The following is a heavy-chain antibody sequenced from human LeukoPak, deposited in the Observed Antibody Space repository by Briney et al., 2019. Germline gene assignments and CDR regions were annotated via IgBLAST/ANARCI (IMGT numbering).Heavy chain of an antibody. D-gene: IGHD3-10*01. V-gene: IGHV3-30*02. J-gene: IGHJ4*02. Sequence: QSGGSLRLSCAASGFTFSSYGMHWVRQAPGKGLEWVAFIRYDGSNKYYADSVKGRFTISRDNSKNTLYLQMNSLRAEDTAVYYCAKDAIMPYGSGSYLDYWGQGTLVTVSS. CDR2: IRYDGSNK. CDR3: AKDAIMPYGSGSYLDY. CDR1: GFTFSSYG.